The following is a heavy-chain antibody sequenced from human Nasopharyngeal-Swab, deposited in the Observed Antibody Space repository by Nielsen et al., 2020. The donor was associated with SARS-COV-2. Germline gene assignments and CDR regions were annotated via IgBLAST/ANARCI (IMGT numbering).Heavy chain of an antibody. CDR3: ARDVYDSSGYYYQDY. CDR2: IYYSGST. D-gene: IGHD3-22*01. J-gene: IGHJ4*02. CDR1: GGSISSYY. Sequence: SETLSLTCTVSGGSISSYYWSWIRQPPVKGLEWIGYIYYSGSTNYNPSLKSRVTISVDTSKNQFSLKLSSVTAADTAVYYCARDVYDSSGYYYQDYWGQGTLVTVSS. V-gene: IGHV4-59*01.